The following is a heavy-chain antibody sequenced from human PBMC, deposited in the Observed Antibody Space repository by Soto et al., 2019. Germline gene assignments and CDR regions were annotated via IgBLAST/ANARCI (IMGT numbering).Heavy chain of an antibody. J-gene: IGHJ4*02. Sequence: QVQLVESGGGLVKPGGSLRLSCAASGLTFGDYYFNWIRQAPGKGLEWISYISSSSSYTNYADSVKGRFTISRDNAKNTLYLEMKSLRADDTAVYYCARDRSRVVTAFDSWGRGTLVTVSS. D-gene: IGHD2-21*02. V-gene: IGHV3-11*06. CDR1: GLTFGDYY. CDR3: ARDRSRVVTAFDS. CDR2: ISSSSSYT.